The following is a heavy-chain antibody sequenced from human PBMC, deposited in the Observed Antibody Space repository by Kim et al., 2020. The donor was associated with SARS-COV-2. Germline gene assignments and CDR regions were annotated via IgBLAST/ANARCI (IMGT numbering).Heavy chain of an antibody. D-gene: IGHD4-17*01. CDR3: ATTLLADYDV. CDR2: IEPNGSEK. Sequence: GGSLRLSCAASRFSFSDYWMSWVRQAPGKGLEWVASIEPNGSEKYYLDSVKGRFTISRENAKNSLYLEMTNLRAEDTAVYRCATTLLADYDVWG. CDR1: RFSFSDYW. J-gene: IGHJ3*01. V-gene: IGHV3-7*01.